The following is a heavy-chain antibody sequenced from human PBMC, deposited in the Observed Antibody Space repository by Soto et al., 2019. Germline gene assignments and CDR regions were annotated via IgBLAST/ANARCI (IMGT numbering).Heavy chain of an antibody. D-gene: IGHD3-22*01. CDR3: STRAYDTNGYYRFDP. Sequence: PXAPLSLTCAVYGGPFSGHSWTWIRQSPGKGLEWIGDINHSGRVNYSPSLKSRVTISLDTSKNQFSLTLSAVTAADTAMYYCSTRAYDTNGYYRFDPWGQGTLVTVSS. CDR2: INHSGRV. CDR1: GGPFSGHS. V-gene: IGHV4-34*01. J-gene: IGHJ5*01.